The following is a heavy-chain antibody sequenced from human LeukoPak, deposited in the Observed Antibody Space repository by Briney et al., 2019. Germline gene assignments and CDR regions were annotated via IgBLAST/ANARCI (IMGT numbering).Heavy chain of an antibody. V-gene: IGHV4-34*01. D-gene: IGHD6-19*01. CDR2: INHSGSP. CDR1: GGSFSGYY. J-gene: IGHJ5*02. Sequence: SETLSLTCAVYGGSFSGYYWSWIRQPPGQGLEWIGEINHSGSPNYNPSLKSRVTISVDTSKNQFSLKLSSVTAADTAVYYCARDGGTGWTWGQGTLVTVST. CDR3: ARDGGTGWT.